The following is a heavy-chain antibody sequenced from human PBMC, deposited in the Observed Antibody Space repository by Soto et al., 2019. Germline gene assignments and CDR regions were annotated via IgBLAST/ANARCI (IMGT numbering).Heavy chain of an antibody. CDR3: AGQTFTIAAASYGRSNWFDP. CDR1: GGSITSSSHF. CDR2: IYFTGNT. J-gene: IGHJ5*02. D-gene: IGHD6-25*01. Sequence: SETLSLTCSASGGSITSSSHFWGWVRQPPGKGLEWIGTIYFTGNTYYTPSLKSRLTMSIDTSKNEFSLRLNSVAAADTAVYYCAGQTFTIAAASYGRSNWFDPWGPGTLVTVSS. V-gene: IGHV4-39*01.